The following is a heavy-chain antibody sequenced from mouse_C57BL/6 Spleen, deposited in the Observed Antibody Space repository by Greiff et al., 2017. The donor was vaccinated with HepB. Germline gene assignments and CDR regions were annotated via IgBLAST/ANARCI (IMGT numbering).Heavy chain of an antibody. J-gene: IGHJ1*03. Sequence: VQLQQPGTELVKPGASVKLSCKASGYTFTSYGMHWVKQRPGQGLEWIGNINPSNGGTNYNEKFKSKATLTVDKSSSTAYMQLSSLTSEDSAVYYCARGNYYGRGYFDVWGTGTTVTVSS. CDR1: GYTFTSYG. CDR2: INPSNGGT. V-gene: IGHV1-53*01. CDR3: ARGNYYGRGYFDV. D-gene: IGHD1-1*01.